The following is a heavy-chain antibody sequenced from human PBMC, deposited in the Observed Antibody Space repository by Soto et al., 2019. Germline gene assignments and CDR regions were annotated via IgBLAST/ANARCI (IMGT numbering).Heavy chain of an antibody. D-gene: IGHD6-19*01. J-gene: IGHJ5*02. Sequence: SETLSLTCTVSGGSISSSSYYWGWIRQPPGKGLEWIGSIYYSGSTYYNPSLKSRVTISVDTSKNQFSLKLSSVTAADTAVYYCAQQWLVQFEGWFDPWGQGTLVTVSS. V-gene: IGHV4-39*01. CDR3: AQQWLVQFEGWFDP. CDR2: IYYSGST. CDR1: GGSISSSSYY.